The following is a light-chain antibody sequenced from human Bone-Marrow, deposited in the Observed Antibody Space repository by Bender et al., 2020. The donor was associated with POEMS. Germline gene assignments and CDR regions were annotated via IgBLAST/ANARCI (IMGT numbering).Light chain of an antibody. CDR1: SDDVGNYNL. Sequence: QSALTQPASVSGSPGQSITISCSGTSDDVGNYNLVSWYQQHPGKAPKLMIYEVNHRPSGISNHFSGSKSGNTASLTISGLQADDEADYYCCSYAGSRTWVFGGGTKVTVL. V-gene: IGLV2-23*02. CDR2: EVN. CDR3: CSYAGSRTWV. J-gene: IGLJ2*01.